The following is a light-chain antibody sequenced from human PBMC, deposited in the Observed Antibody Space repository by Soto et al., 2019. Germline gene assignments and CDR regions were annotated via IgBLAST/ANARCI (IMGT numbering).Light chain of an antibody. CDR3: TSWTTSTTMI. CDR1: SSDIGAYNF. CDR2: DVN. J-gene: IGLJ2*01. Sequence: QSALTQPASVSGSPGQSITISCTGTSSDIGAYNFVSWYRQHPGKAPKLMLYDVNIRPSGVSNGFSGSKSGNTASLTISGRQAEDEADYYCTSWTTSTTMIFGGGTKVPVL. V-gene: IGLV2-14*03.